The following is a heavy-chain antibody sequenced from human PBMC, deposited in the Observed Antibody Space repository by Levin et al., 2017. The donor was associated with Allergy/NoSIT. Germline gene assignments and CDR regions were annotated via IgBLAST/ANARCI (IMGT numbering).Heavy chain of an antibody. CDR1: GGSFSAYY. D-gene: IGHD4-17*01. V-gene: IGHV4-34*01. CDR2: INHSGST. CDR3: ARGLAVTSKFDY. J-gene: IGHJ4*02. Sequence: SETLSLTCAVFGGSFSAYYWNWIRQPPGKGLEWIGEINHSGSTTYNPSLKSRVTISVDTSKNQFSLKLSSVTAADTAVYYCARGLAVTSKFDYWGQGTLVTVSS.